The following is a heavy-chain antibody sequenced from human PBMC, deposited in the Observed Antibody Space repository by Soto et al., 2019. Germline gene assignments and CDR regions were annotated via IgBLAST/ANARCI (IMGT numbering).Heavy chain of an antibody. CDR1: GYTFTSYG. CDR3: ARFPEPQWLVQFSSHWFDP. D-gene: IGHD6-19*01. V-gene: IGHV1-18*01. CDR2: ISAYNGNT. J-gene: IGHJ5*02. Sequence: ASVKVSCKASGYTFTSYGISWLRLAPGQGLEWMGWISAYNGNTNYAQKLQGRVTMTTDTSTSTAYMELRSLRSDDTAVYYCARFPEPQWLVQFSSHWFDPWGQGTLVTVSS.